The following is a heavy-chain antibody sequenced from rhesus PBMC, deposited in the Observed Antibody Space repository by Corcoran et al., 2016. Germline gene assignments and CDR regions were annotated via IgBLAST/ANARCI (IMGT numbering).Heavy chain of an antibody. V-gene: IGHV4-73*01. J-gene: IGHJ6*01. CDR2: IDGNSAST. CDR3: ARESGSGYGLDS. D-gene: IGHD2-33*01. Sequence: QVKLQQWGEGLVKPSETLSLTCAVYGGSISGYYSGGWIRPAPGKGLEWIGNIDGNSASTNYNPSLKNRVTISKDTSKNQFSLKLSSVTAADTAVYYCARESGSGYGLDSWGQGVVVTVSS. CDR1: GGSISGYYS.